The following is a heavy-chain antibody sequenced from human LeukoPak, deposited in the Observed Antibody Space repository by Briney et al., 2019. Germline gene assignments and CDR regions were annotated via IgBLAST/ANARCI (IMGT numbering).Heavy chain of an antibody. CDR1: GFTFSSYG. V-gene: IGHV3-30*03. D-gene: IGHD3-10*01. CDR3: VRDGAVVTSGSYPWRYFQY. CDR2: ISYDGSNK. J-gene: IGHJ1*01. Sequence: GRSLRLSCAASGFTFSSYGMHWVRQAPGKGLEWVAVISYDGSNKYYADSVKGRFTISRDNSKNTLYLQMNSLRAEDTAVYYCVRDGAVVTSGSYPWRYFQYWGLGTLVTVSS.